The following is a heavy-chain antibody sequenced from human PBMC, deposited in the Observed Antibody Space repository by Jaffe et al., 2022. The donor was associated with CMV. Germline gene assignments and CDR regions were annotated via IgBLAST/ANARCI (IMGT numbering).Heavy chain of an antibody. Sequence: QVQLVQSGAEVKKPGASVKVSCKASGYTFTGYYMHWVRQAPGQGLEWMGWINPNSGGTNYAQKFQGWVTMTRDTSISTAYMELSRLRSDDTAVYYCARDSSLGCTNGVCYPNYYYYYMDVWGKGTTVTVSS. CDR3: ARDSSLGCTNGVCYPNYYYYYMDV. V-gene: IGHV1-2*04. J-gene: IGHJ6*03. CDR2: INPNSGGT. CDR1: GYTFTGYY. D-gene: IGHD2-8*01.